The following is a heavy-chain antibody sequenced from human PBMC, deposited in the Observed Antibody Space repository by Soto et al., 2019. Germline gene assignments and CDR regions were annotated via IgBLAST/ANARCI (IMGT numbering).Heavy chain of an antibody. CDR3: AKVPLKYSGSYFDY. D-gene: IGHD1-26*01. J-gene: IGHJ4*02. CDR2: ISGSGGNT. CDR1: GFTFSTYP. Sequence: GGSLRLSCAASGFTFSTYPMSWVRQAPGKGLEWVSIISGSGGNTDYADSVKGRFTMSRDNSKNTVYLQMNSLRAEDTAVYYCAKVPLKYSGSYFDYWGQGSLVIVSS. V-gene: IGHV3-23*01.